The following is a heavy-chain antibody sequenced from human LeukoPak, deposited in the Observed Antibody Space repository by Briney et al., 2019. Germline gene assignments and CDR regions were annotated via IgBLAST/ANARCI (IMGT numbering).Heavy chain of an antibody. J-gene: IGHJ3*01. CDR3: ARSTTNYNWSKVGAFDV. CDR2: INHSGST. Sequence: SETLSLTCAVYDGSFNDYFWSWVRQPPGKGLEWIGEINHSGSTNYNPSLKRRVSLSLDTSKRQFSLKLRFVTAADTAVYYCARSTTNYNWSKVGAFDVWGQGTMVTVSS. V-gene: IGHV4-34*01. D-gene: IGHD1-1*01. CDR1: DGSFNDYF.